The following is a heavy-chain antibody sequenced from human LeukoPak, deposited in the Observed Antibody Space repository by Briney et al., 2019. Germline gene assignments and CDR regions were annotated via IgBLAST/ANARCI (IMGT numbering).Heavy chain of an antibody. D-gene: IGHD3-10*01. CDR2: ISSSGSTI. CDR3: ARAAGGSGSYYKY. V-gene: IGHV3-48*03. J-gene: IGHJ4*02. CDR1: GFTFSSYE. Sequence: PGGSLRLSCAASGFTFSSYEMNWVRQAPGKGLEWVSYISSSGSTIYYADSVKGRFTISRDNAKNSLYLQMNSLRAEDTAVYYCARAAGGSGSYYKYWGQGTLVPVSS.